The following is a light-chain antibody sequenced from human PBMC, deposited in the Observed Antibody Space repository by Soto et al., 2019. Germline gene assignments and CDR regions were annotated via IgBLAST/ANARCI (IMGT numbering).Light chain of an antibody. V-gene: IGKV3-15*01. CDR2: GAS. J-gene: IGKJ1*01. CDR3: QHYNSYSEA. Sequence: EIVMTQSPATLSVSPGGRATLSCRASQSISDTLAWYQQKPGQAPRLLIHGASTRAPGFPARFSGSGSGTEFTLTISSLQPDDFATYYCQHYNSYSEAFGQGTKVELK. CDR1: QSISDT.